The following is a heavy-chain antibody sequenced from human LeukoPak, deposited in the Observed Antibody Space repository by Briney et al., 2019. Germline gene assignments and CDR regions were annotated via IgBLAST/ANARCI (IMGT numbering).Heavy chain of an antibody. V-gene: IGHV3-21*01. J-gene: IGHJ1*01. CDR2: ISGRSSHV. CDR3: GRAFPPLRTSSAGDL. Sequence: GGSLRLPCSASGFSFSDYDMNWVRQAPGKGLEWVSAISGRSSHVYYGESVKGRFTISRDNAKNSLYLQLDGLGVEDTAVYYCGRAFPPLRTSSAGDLWGQGTLVTVSS. CDR1: GFSFSDYD. D-gene: IGHD3-16*01.